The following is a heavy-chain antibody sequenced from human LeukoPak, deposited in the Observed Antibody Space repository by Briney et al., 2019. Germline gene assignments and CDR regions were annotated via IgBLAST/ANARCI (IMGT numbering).Heavy chain of an antibody. Sequence: SQTLSLTCTVSGGSIRNYYWTWIRQPPGKGLERIGYRYYSGSTNYNPSLQSRVSMSIDTSKNQFSLNLSSVTAADTALYYCARSQSSGKTAAGDAYYFYHGMDVWGLGTTVTVS. CDR1: GGSIRNYY. CDR2: RYYSGST. D-gene: IGHD6-13*01. CDR3: ARSQSSGKTAAGDAYYFYHGMDV. J-gene: IGHJ6*02. V-gene: IGHV4-59*01.